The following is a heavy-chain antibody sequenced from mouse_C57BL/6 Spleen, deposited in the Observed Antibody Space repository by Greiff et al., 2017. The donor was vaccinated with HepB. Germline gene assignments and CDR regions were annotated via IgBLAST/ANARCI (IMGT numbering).Heavy chain of an antibody. CDR2: IYPGDGDT. CDR3: ARSYYGSSSGDY. Sequence: QVQLQQSGPELVKPGASVKISCKASGYAFSSSWMNWVKQRPGKGLEWIGRIYPGDGDTNYNGKFKGKATLTADKSSSTAYMQLSSLTSEDSAVYFCARSYYGSSSGDYWGQGTTLTVSS. V-gene: IGHV1-82*01. D-gene: IGHD1-1*01. J-gene: IGHJ2*01. CDR1: GYAFSSSW.